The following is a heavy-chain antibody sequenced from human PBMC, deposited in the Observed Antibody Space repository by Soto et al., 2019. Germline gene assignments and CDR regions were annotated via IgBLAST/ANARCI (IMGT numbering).Heavy chain of an antibody. Sequence: QVRLAQSGAEVRRPGASVKVSCKAPGDTFTSYYLNWVRQAPGQGLEWMGVINPHGGSTKYAQKFQGRVTMTRDTSRSKVYMELRSLRSADTAIYYCARSSGGNFGIIIEGSNWFDPWGQGTLVTVSS. J-gene: IGHJ5*02. V-gene: IGHV1-46*01. CDR3: ARSSGGNFGIIIEGSNWFDP. CDR1: GDTFTSYY. CDR2: INPHGGST. D-gene: IGHD3-3*01.